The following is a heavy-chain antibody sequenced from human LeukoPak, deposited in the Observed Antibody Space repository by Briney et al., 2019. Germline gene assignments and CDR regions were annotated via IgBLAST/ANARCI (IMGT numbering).Heavy chain of an antibody. CDR2: INHSGST. D-gene: IGHD1-26*01. CDR1: GGSFSGYY. J-gene: IGHJ6*03. CDR3: ARGLLYYYYYYMDV. V-gene: IGHV4-34*01. Sequence: SETLSLTCAVYGGSFSGYYWSWIRQPPGKGLEWMGEINHSGSTNYNPSLKSRVTISVDTSKNQFSLKLSSVTAADTAVYYCARGLLYYYYYYMDVWGKGTAVTVSS.